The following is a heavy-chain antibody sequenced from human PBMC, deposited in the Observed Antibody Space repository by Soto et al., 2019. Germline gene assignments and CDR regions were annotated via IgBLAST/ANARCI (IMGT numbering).Heavy chain of an antibody. V-gene: IGHV1-46*03. CDR2: INPSGGST. CDR3: AGDWGGYLNYYYYYMDV. J-gene: IGHJ6*03. D-gene: IGHD3-3*01. Sequence: QVQLVQSGAEVKKPGASVKVSCKASGYTFTSYYLHWVRQAPGQGLEWMGIINPSGGSTSYAQKFQGGVTMTRDTSTSTVYMERSGMGSEDTTVYYWAGDWGGYLNYYYYYMDVWGKGTTVAVSS. CDR1: GYTFTSYY.